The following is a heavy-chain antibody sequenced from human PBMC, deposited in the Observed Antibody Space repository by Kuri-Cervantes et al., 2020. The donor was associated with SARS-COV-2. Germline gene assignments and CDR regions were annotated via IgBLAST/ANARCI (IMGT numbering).Heavy chain of an antibody. Sequence: SVKVSCKASGGTFSSYAISWVRQAPGQGLEWMGGIIPIFGTANYAQKFQGRVTITADKSTSTAYMELSSLRSEDTAVYYCARVYGDYYDSSGYSVGNAFDIWGQGTMVTVSS. D-gene: IGHD3-22*01. CDR3: ARVYGDYYDSSGYSVGNAFDI. CDR2: IIPIFGTA. V-gene: IGHV1-69*06. J-gene: IGHJ3*02. CDR1: GGTFSSYA.